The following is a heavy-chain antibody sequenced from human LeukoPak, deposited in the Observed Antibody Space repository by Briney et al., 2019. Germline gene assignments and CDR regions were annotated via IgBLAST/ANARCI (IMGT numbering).Heavy chain of an antibody. V-gene: IGHV3-23*01. D-gene: IGHD5-18*01. CDR3: ARDLGGGYGYFDY. Sequence: PGGSLRLSCAASGFTFSTYAMSWVSQAPGKGLEWVSAINNGGGGTHYADSVKGRFTISRDISKSTLYLQMNSLRAEDTAIFYCARDLGGGYGYFDYWGQGVLVTVSS. J-gene: IGHJ4*02. CDR2: INNGGGGT. CDR1: GFTFSTYA.